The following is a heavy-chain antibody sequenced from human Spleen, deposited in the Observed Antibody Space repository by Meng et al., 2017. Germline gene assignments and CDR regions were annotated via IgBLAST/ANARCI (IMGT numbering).Heavy chain of an antibody. CDR1: GFTFSSYG. V-gene: IGHV3-33*08. CDR2: IWYDGSNK. CDR3: VKGRPYSGNDFEG. D-gene: IGHD5-12*01. Sequence: GESLKISCAASGFTFSSYGMHWVRQAPGKGLEWVAVIWYDGSNKYYADSVKGRLTISRDNSKNTLYLQMNSLRAEDTAIYYCVKGRPYSGNDFEGWGQGTRVTVSS. J-gene: IGHJ4*02.